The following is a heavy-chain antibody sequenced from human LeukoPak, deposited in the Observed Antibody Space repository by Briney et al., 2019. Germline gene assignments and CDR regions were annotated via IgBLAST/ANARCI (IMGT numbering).Heavy chain of an antibody. CDR2: IYYSGST. V-gene: IGHV4-39*01. CDR3: ARGRAVGYYDILTGYYFWDY. J-gene: IGHJ4*02. D-gene: IGHD3-9*01. CDR1: GGSISSSSYY. Sequence: SETLSLTCTVSGGSISSSSYYWGWIRQPPGKGLEWIGTIYYSGSTYYNPSLQSRVTISADTPKNQFSLKLSSVTAADTAVYYCARGRAVGYYDILTGYYFWDYWGQGALVTVSS.